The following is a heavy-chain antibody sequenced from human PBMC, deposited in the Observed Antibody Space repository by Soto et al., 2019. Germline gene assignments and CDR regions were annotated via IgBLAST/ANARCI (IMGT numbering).Heavy chain of an antibody. CDR1: GGSISSYY. CDR2: IYNSGST. V-gene: IGHV4-59*08. D-gene: IGHD3-10*01. J-gene: IGHJ4*02. Sequence: QVQLQESGPGLVKPSETLSLTCTVSGGSISSYYWTWIRQPPGNGLEWIGFIYNSGSTHYNPSLKSRVTISVDTSKNQFSLKLRSVTAADTAVYYCASMGCQYGSGSYPLDYWGQGTLVTVSS. CDR3: ASMGCQYGSGSYPLDY.